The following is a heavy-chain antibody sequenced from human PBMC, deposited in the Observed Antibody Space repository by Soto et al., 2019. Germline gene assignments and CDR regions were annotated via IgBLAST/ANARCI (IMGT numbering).Heavy chain of an antibody. CDR1: GFTFNNYN. J-gene: IGHJ2*01. Sequence: EVQLVESGGGLVKPGGSLRLSCAASGFTFNNYNMHWVRQAPGKGLEWVSSISTSSSYIYYADSVKGRFTISRDNAKNSLYLQMNSLRAEDTAVYYCARGIWELLSRGYFDLWGRGTLVTVSS. D-gene: IGHD1-26*01. CDR3: ARGIWELLSRGYFDL. CDR2: ISTSSSYI. V-gene: IGHV3-21*02.